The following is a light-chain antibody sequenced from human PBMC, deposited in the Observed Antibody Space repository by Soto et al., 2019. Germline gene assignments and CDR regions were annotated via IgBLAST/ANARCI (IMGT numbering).Light chain of an antibody. Sequence: EIVLTQSPGTLSLSPGERATLSCRASQSVTSNYLAWYQQKPGQAPRLLIFGASSRATGIPDKFSGSGSGTDFTVTISRLEPDDFVVYYCQRYGGPSWTFGQGTRVEIK. CDR1: QSVTSNY. J-gene: IGKJ1*01. V-gene: IGKV3-20*01. CDR2: GAS. CDR3: QRYGGPSWT.